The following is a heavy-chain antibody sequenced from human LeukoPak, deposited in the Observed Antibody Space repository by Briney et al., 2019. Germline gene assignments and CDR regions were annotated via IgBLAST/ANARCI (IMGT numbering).Heavy chain of an antibody. Sequence: ASVKVSFTASGYTFTIYGISWVRQAPGQGLEGMGWISAYNGNTNYAQKLQGRVTMTTDTSTSTAYMELRSLRSDDTAVYYCARDRSRVAVAGLGAYWGQGTPVTVSS. CDR2: ISAYNGNT. J-gene: IGHJ4*02. D-gene: IGHD6-19*01. CDR1: GYTFTIYG. CDR3: ARDRSRVAVAGLGAY. V-gene: IGHV1-18*04.